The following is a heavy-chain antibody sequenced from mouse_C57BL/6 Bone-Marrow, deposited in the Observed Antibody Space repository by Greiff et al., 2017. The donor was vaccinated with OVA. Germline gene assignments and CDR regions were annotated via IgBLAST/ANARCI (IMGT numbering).Heavy chain of an antibody. CDR1: GFTFSSYG. D-gene: IGHD1-1*01. V-gene: IGHV5-6*02. CDR3: ARSRYYGSSPFAY. Sequence: DVKLVESGGDLVKPGGSLKLSCAASGFTFSSYGMSWVRQTPDKRLEWVATISSGGSYTYYPDSVKGRFTISRDNAKNTLYLQMSSLKSEDTAMYYCARSRYYGSSPFAYWGQGTLVTVSA. CDR2: ISSGGSYT. J-gene: IGHJ3*01.